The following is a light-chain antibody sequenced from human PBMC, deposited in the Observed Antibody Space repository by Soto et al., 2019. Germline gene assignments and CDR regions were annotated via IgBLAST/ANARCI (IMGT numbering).Light chain of an antibody. CDR1: QAISSY. Sequence: AIRMTQSPSSFSASTGDRVTITCRASQAISSYLAWYQQKPGKAPKLLIYAASTLQSGVPSRFTGSGSGTDFTLTISCLQSEDFATYYCQQYYSYPLTFGGGTKVEIK. CDR3: QQYYSYPLT. J-gene: IGKJ4*01. CDR2: AAS. V-gene: IGKV1-8*01.